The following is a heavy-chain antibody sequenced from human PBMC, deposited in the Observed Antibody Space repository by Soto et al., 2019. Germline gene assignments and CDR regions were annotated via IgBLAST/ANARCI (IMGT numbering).Heavy chain of an antibody. CDR1: GGSISSGGYY. V-gene: IGHV4-31*03. J-gene: IGHJ3*02. CDR2: IYYSGST. Sequence: SETLSLTCTVSGGSISSGGYYWRWLRQHPGKGLEWIGYIYYSGSTYYNPSLKIRVTISVDTSKIQFSLKRSSVTAADTAVYYCASSYYDYVWGSYRYAFDIWGQGTMVTVSS. D-gene: IGHD3-16*02. CDR3: ASSYYDYVWGSYRYAFDI.